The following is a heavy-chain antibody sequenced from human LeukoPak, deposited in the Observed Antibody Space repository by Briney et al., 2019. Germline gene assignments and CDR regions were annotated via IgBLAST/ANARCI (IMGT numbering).Heavy chain of an antibody. CDR3: ARQSISGSSLSYFDY. Sequence: PSETLSLTCTVSGXSISSYYWSWIRQPPGKGLEWIANIYDSGSTNYNPSLKSRVTISVDTSKNQCSLKLSSVTAADTAVYYCARQSISGSSLSYFDYWGQGTLVNVSS. J-gene: IGHJ4*02. CDR1: GXSISSYY. D-gene: IGHD3-22*01. V-gene: IGHV4-59*01. CDR2: IYDSGST.